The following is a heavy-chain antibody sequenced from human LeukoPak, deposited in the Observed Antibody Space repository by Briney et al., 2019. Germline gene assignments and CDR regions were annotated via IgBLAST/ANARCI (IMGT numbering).Heavy chain of an antibody. CDR3: AKEYDSQNPYYYYGMDV. J-gene: IGHJ6*02. D-gene: IGHD3-22*01. V-gene: IGHV3-30*18. CDR2: ISYDGSNK. Sequence: GGSLRLSCAASGVTFSSYGMHWVRQAPGKGLEWVAVISYDGSNKYYADSVKGRFTTSRDNSKNTLYLQMNSLRAEDTAVYYCAKEYDSQNPYYYYGMDVWGQGTTVTVSS. CDR1: GVTFSSYG.